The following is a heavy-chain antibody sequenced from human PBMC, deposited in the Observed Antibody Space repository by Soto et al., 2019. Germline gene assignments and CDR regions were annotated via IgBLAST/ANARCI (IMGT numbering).Heavy chain of an antibody. J-gene: IGHJ4*02. Sequence: QVQLVQSGAEVKKPGSSVKVSCKASGGTFSSYTISWVRQAPGQGLEWMGRIIPILGIANYAQKFQGRVTITADKSTSTAYMELSSLRSEDTAVYYCARERGPTVTWDYCGQGTLVTVSS. CDR1: GGTFSSYT. CDR3: ARERGPTVTWDY. CDR2: IIPILGIA. D-gene: IGHD4-17*01. V-gene: IGHV1-69*08.